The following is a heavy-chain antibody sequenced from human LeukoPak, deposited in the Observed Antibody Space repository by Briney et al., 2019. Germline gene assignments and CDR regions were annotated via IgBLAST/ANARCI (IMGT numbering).Heavy chain of an antibody. V-gene: IGHV1-69*05. CDR1: GYTFTTYA. Sequence: SVKVSCKASGYTFTTYAMNWVRQAPGQGLEWMGGIIPIFGTANYAQKFQGRVTMTTDTSTSTAYMELRSLRSDDTAVYYCAREDGYLKITLDYWGQGTLVTVSS. J-gene: IGHJ4*02. D-gene: IGHD5-24*01. CDR2: IIPIFGTA. CDR3: AREDGYLKITLDY.